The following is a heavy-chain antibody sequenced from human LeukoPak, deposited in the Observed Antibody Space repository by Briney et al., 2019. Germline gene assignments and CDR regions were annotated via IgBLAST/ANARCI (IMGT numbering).Heavy chain of an antibody. D-gene: IGHD6-6*01. CDR3: ARDHSSSSWMDAFEI. J-gene: IGHJ3*02. Sequence: SETLSLTCLLSGGSIGPYYWSWLRQAAGKGPEWIGRIYTTGTADYNPSLKGRVFLSVDTSMNQFSLKVTSVTAADTAVYYCARDHSSSSWMDAFEIWGPGMKVIVSS. CDR2: IYTTGTA. CDR1: GGSIGPYY. V-gene: IGHV4-4*07.